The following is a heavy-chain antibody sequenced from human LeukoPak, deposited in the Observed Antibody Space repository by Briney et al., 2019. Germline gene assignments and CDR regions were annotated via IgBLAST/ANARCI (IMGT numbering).Heavy chain of an antibody. D-gene: IGHD6-19*01. CDR3: ARAGPGSGWYFDF. J-gene: IGHJ4*02. CDR1: GYDFTSVG. Sequence: ASVTVSCKASGYDFTSVGITWVRRAPGQGLEWMGWISPYNGNTRYAQKFQGRVAMTTDTSTTSAYMELRGLRFNDTAVYYCARAGPGSGWYFDFWGQGNLVTVSS. CDR2: ISPYNGNT. V-gene: IGHV1-18*01.